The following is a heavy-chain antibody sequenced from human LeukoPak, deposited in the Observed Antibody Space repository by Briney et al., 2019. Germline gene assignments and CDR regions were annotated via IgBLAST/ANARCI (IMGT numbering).Heavy chain of an antibody. CDR3: ARLERWLQYRAFDI. D-gene: IGHD5-24*01. CDR1: GGSFSGYY. Sequence: SETLSLTCAVYGGSFSGYYWSWIRQPPGKGLEWIGEINHSGSTNYNPSLKSQVTISVDTSKNQFSLKLSSVTAADTAVYYCARLERWLQYRAFDIWGQGTMVTVSS. V-gene: IGHV4-34*01. J-gene: IGHJ3*02. CDR2: INHSGST.